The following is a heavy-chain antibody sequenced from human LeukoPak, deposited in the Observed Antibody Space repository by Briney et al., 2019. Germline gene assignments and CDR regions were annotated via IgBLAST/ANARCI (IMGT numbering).Heavy chain of an antibody. CDR3: ARDRGWFDP. V-gene: IGHV3-66*01. CDR1: RLIVSSNY. J-gene: IGHJ5*02. Sequence: QPGGSLGLSCAPSRLIVSSNYMAWVRQAPGRGVEWVSVIYSGGNTYYADSVKGRFTISRDNSKNTLYLQMNSLRAEDTGVYYCARDRGWFDPWGLGTLVTVSS. CDR2: IYSGGNT.